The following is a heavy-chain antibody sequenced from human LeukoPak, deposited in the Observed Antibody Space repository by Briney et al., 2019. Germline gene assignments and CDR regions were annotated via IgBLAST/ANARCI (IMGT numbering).Heavy chain of an antibody. CDR3: ARIGSGWLNYYYYMDV. J-gene: IGHJ6*03. D-gene: IGHD6-19*01. V-gene: IGHV4-59*01. CDR2: IYYSGST. CDR1: GGSISSYY. Sequence: PSETLSLTCTVSGGSISSYYWNWIRQPPGKGLEWIGYIYYSGSTNYNPSLRSRVTISVDTSKNQFSLKLSSVTAADTAVYYCARIGSGWLNYYYYMDVWGKGTTVTVSS.